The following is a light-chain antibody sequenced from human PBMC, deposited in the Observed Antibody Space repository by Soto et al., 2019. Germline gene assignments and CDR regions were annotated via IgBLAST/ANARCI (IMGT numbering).Light chain of an antibody. Sequence: QSALTQPASVSGSPGQSITISCAGTGSDVGAYNLVSWYQQHPGKAPKLIICELNTRPSGISNRFSCSKSGDTASLTISGLQAEDEADYFCCSYAGTVAYVFGTGTKLTVL. CDR1: GSDVGAYNL. J-gene: IGLJ1*01. V-gene: IGLV2-23*02. CDR3: CSYAGTVAYV. CDR2: ELN.